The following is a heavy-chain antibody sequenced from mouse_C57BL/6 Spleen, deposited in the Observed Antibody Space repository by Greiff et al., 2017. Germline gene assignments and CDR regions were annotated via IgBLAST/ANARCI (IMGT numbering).Heavy chain of an antibody. D-gene: IGHD2-3*01. CDR1: GFTFSSYA. V-gene: IGHV5-4*01. CDR3: ARDDGPYAMDS. J-gene: IGHJ4*01. Sequence: EVQGVESGGGLVKPGGSLKLSCAASGFTFSSYAMSWVRQTPEKRLEWVATISDGGSYTYYPANVKGRFTISRDNAKNNLYLQMSHLKSEDTAIYYCARDDGPYAMDSWGQGTSVIVSS. CDR2: ISDGGSYT.